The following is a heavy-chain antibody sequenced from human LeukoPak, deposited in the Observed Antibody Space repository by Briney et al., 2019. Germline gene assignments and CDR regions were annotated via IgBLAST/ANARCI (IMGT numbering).Heavy chain of an antibody. CDR3: ASHTMTSLRYFPL. D-gene: IGHD3-3*01. CDR2: IYHSGST. CDR1: GYSISSGYY. V-gene: IGHV4-38-2*02. J-gene: IGHJ2*01. Sequence: SETLSLTCTVSGYSISSGYYWGWIRQPPGKGLEWIGSIYHSGSTYYNPSLKSRVTISVDTSKNQFSLKLSSVTAADTAVYYCASHTMTSLRYFPLWGRGTLVTVSS.